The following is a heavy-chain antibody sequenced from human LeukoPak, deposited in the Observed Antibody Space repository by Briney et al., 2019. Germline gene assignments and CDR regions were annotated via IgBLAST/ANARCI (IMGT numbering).Heavy chain of an antibody. Sequence: SETLSLTCTVSGGSISSSSYYWGWIRQPPGKGLEWIGSIYYSGSTYYNPSLKSRVTISVDTSKNQFSLKLSSVTEADTVVYYCASFSIAVAGTSWFDPWGQGTLVTVSS. J-gene: IGHJ5*02. CDR1: GGSISSSSYY. CDR2: IYYSGST. D-gene: IGHD6-19*01. CDR3: ASFSIAVAGTSWFDP. V-gene: IGHV4-39*01.